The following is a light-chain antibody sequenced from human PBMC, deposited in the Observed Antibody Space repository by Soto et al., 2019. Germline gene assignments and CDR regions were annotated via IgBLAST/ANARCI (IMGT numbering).Light chain of an antibody. CDR2: EVN. J-gene: IGLJ2*01. V-gene: IGLV2-23*02. Sequence: QSALTQPASVSGSPGQSITISCTGASTDIGRYDLVAWYQQDPCKAPKLMIYEVNKRPSGVSDRFSGSKSGNTASLTISGLQAEDEADYFCSSHAGRGSIIFGGGTQLTVL. CDR3: SSHAGRGSII. CDR1: STDIGRYDL.